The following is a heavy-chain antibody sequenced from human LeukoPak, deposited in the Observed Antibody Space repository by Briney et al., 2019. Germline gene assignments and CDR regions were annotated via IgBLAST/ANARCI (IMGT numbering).Heavy chain of an antibody. D-gene: IGHD3-3*01. V-gene: IGHV1-2*02. CDR1: GYTFTGYY. J-gene: IGHJ5*02. CDR3: ARAYGVVTRNWFDP. CDR2: INPNSGGT. Sequence: ASVKVSCKASGYTFTGYYMHWVRQAPGQGLEWMGWINPNSGGTNYAQKFQGRVTMTRDTSISTAYMELSRLRSDDTAVYYCARAYGVVTRNWFDPWGQGTLVTVSS.